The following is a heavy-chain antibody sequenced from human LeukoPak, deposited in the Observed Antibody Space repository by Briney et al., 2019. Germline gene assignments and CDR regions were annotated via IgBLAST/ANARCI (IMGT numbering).Heavy chain of an antibody. CDR1: GGSVNRGTFF. D-gene: IGHD3-22*01. J-gene: IGHJ4*02. CDR2: ISNSGST. V-gene: IGHV4-61*01. Sequence: SETLSLTCAVSGGSVNRGTFFWTWIRKPPGKGLEWIGYISNSGSTNYHPSLKSRVTISSDTSKTQFALKLTSVTAADTAVYFCARSPSGYRFDSWGQGTLVTVSS. CDR3: ARSPSGYRFDS.